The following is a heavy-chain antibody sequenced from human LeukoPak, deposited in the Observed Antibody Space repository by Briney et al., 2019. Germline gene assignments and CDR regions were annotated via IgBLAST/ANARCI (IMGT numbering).Heavy chain of an antibody. J-gene: IGHJ4*02. V-gene: IGHV1-2*02. D-gene: IGHD2-2*02. CDR1: GYTFTIYY. CDR3: ARNPAYCTSTSCYNDY. Sequence: ASVKDSCKASGYTFTIYYMHWVRQAPGQGLEWMGWINPNSGGTSYARRFQGRVTMTRDTSISTAYMELSRLTSDDTAVYYCARNPAYCTSTSCYNDYWGQGTLVTVSS. CDR2: INPNSGGT.